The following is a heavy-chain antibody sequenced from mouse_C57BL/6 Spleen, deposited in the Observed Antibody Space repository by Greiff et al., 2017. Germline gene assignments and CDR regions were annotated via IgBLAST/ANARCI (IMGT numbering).Heavy chain of an antibody. J-gene: IGHJ4*01. CDR3: ARRNDYDEGYYAMDY. CDR2: ISNGGGST. CDR1: GFTFSDYY. V-gene: IGHV5-12*01. D-gene: IGHD2-4*01. Sequence: EVKLVESGGGLVQPGGSLKLSCAASGFTFSDYYMYWVRQTPEKRLEWVAYISNGGGSTYYPDTVKGRFTISRDNAKNTLYLQMSRLKSEDTAMYYCARRNDYDEGYYAMDYWGQGTSVTVSS.